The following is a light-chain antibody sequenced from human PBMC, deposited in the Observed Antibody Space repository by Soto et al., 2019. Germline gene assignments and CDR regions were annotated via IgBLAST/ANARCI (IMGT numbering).Light chain of an antibody. Sequence: QSVLPQPPSASGTPGQRGTISCSGSRSNIGSNTANWYQLLPGTAPKLLIYSSNQRPSGVPDRFSGSKSGTSASLAIGGAQSEDEADYYCAAWDDSLDGWVFGGGTQLAV. CDR1: RSNIGSNT. CDR2: SSN. V-gene: IGLV1-44*01. J-gene: IGLJ3*02. CDR3: AAWDDSLDGWV.